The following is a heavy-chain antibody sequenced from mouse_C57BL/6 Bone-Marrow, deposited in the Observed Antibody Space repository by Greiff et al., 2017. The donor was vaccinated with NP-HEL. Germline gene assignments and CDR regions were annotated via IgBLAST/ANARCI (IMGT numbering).Heavy chain of an antibody. D-gene: IGHD1-1*01. CDR1: GFTFSDYG. J-gene: IGHJ4*01. CDR2: ISSGSSTI. CDR3: ARRGYYYGRDAMDY. V-gene: IGHV5-17*01. Sequence: EVKVVESGGGLVKPGGSLKLSCAASGFTFSDYGTHWVRQAPEKGLEWVAYISSGSSTIYYADTVKGRFTISRDNAKNTLFLQRTSLRSEDTAMYYCARRGYYYGRDAMDYWGQGTSVTVSS.